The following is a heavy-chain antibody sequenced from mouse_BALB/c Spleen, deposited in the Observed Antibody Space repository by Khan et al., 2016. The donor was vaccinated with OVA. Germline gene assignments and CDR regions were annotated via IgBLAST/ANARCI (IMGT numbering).Heavy chain of an antibody. V-gene: IGHV9-3-1*01. CDR2: INTYTGEP. J-gene: IGHJ3*01. D-gene: IGHD1-1*01. CDR1: GYIFTNYG. Sequence: QIQLVQSGPELKKPGETVKLSCKASGYIFTNYGMNWVKQAPGQGLKWMGWINTYTGEPTYADDLRGRFAFSLETSASTAYLQINNLKNEDTATYFCARGDFYYGRGRNAWFAYGGKGTRVTVSA. CDR3: ARGDFYYGRGRNAWFAY.